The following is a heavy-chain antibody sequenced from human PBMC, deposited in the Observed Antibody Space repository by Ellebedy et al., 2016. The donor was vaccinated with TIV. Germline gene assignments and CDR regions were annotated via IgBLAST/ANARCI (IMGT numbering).Heavy chain of an antibody. CDR1: GGSISGYY. D-gene: IGHD6-6*01. Sequence: MPSETLSLTCTVSGGSISGYYWSWIRQPPGKGLEWIGYIDYSGDTNYNPSLKSRVSISVDTSKNQFALKLNSVTTADTAVYYCARDRRFREVIAARRGDYYYYGMDVWGQGTTVTVSS. CDR2: IDYSGDT. J-gene: IGHJ6*02. V-gene: IGHV4-59*01. CDR3: ARDRRFREVIAARRGDYYYYGMDV.